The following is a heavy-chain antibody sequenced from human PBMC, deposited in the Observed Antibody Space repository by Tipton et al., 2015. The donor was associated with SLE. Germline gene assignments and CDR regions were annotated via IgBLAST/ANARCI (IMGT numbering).Heavy chain of an antibody. CDR2: IYYRGST. J-gene: IGHJ3*01. CDR1: GYSISSGHY. Sequence: TLSLTCAVSGYSISSGHYWGWIRQPPGKGLEWIGNIYYRGSTYYNLPLRSRVSISVDTSKNQFSLKLSYVTAADTAVYFCATTGGYCSANSCASDSFDFWGHGTMVTVSS. V-gene: IGHV4-38-2*01. CDR3: ATTGGYCSANSCASDSFDF. D-gene: IGHD2-15*01.